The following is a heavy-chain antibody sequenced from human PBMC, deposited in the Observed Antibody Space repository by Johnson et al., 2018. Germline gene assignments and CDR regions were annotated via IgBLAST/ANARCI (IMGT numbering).Heavy chain of an antibody. J-gene: IGHJ3*02. CDR1: GFTFSSYS. D-gene: IGHD4-17*01. Sequence: VQLVQSGGGLVKXGGSXRLXCAASGFTFSSYSMNWVRQAPGKGLEWVSSISSSSSYIYYADSVQGRLPISRDHAKNSLYRQMERLRAEDTAVYYCARDSEATVTPFVSRLRPNDAFDIWGQGTMVTVSS. CDR2: ISSSSSYI. CDR3: ARDSEATVTPFVSRLRPNDAFDI. V-gene: IGHV3-21*01.